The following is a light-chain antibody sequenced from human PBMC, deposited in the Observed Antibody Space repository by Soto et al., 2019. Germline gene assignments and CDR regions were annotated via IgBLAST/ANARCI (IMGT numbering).Light chain of an antibody. CDR3: QQYGSPPST. CDR1: QSVSNNY. V-gene: IGKV3-20*01. Sequence: EIVLTQSPGTLSLSPGERATLPCRASQSVSNNYLAWYQQKPGQAPSLLIHGASSRANGVPDRFSGSGSGTDFPLTVNRLDPEDFEVYYCQQYGSPPSTFGQGTKVDLK. J-gene: IGKJ1*01. CDR2: GAS.